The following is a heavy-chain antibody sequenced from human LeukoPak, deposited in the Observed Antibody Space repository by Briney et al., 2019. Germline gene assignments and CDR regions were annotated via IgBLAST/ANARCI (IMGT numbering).Heavy chain of an antibody. CDR2: INPNSGVT. D-gene: IGHD5-12*01. Sequence: GASVKVSCKASGYTFTDYYIHWVRQAPGQGLEWMGWINPNSGVTNYAQKVQGRVTITRDTSIDTAYMQLSRLRSDDTAVYYCAKDRYGDYEAPFHYYMDAWGRGTTVTVSS. J-gene: IGHJ6*03. CDR1: GYTFTDYY. V-gene: IGHV1-2*02. CDR3: AKDRYGDYEAPFHYYMDA.